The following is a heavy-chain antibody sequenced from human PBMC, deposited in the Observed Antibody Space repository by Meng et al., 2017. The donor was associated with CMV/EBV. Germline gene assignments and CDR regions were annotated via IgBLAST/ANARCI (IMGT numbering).Heavy chain of an antibody. Sequence: QVQLVHSGGEVKKPGASVKVSCKASGYSFIGHYIHWVRQAPGQGLEWMGRINPNSAGTNYVEKFQGRVTMTRDTSNNIVYMELTRLTSDDTAVYYCTRSWIDSFTPDFDYWGQGTLVTVSS. CDR1: GYSFIGHY. CDR2: INPNSAGT. D-gene: IGHD2-2*03. CDR3: TRSWIDSFTPDFDY. V-gene: IGHV1-2*06. J-gene: IGHJ4*02.